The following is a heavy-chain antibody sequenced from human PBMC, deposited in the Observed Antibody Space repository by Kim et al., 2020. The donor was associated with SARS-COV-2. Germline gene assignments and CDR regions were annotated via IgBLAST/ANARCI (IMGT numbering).Heavy chain of an antibody. D-gene: IGHD3-22*01. CDR3: ARMDSSGYWDYYYYYMDV. Sequence: KGRFTISRDNAKNSLYLQMNSLRAEDTAVYYCARMDSSGYWDYYYYYMDVWGKGTTVTVSS. J-gene: IGHJ6*03. V-gene: IGHV3-11*01.